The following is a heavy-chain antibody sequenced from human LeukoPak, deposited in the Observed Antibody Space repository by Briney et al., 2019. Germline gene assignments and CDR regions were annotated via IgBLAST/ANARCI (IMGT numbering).Heavy chain of an antibody. D-gene: IGHD2-8*01. Sequence: SETLSPTCTVSGGSFSTYYWSWIRQPAGKGLEWIGRIYTSGSTNYIPSLKSRVTMSVDTSKNQFSLKLSSVTAADTAVYYCARAPIVLMAAGVDYWGQGTLVTVSS. CDR3: ARAPIVLMAAGVDY. V-gene: IGHV4-4*07. CDR2: IYTSGST. J-gene: IGHJ4*02. CDR1: GGSFSTYY.